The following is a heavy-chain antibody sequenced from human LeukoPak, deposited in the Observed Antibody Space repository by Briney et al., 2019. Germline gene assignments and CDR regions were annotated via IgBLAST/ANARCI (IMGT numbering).Heavy chain of an antibody. Sequence: SETLSLTCTVSSGSITSSTYHWGWLRQPPGKGLEWIASIYYSGTSYYNPSLKSRVTISVDTSKNQVSLKLTSVTAADTAVYYCARSPTKRVTEDYWGQGILVTVSS. CDR3: ARSPTKRVTEDY. V-gene: IGHV4-39*07. CDR2: IYYSGTS. D-gene: IGHD5-18*01. CDR1: SGSITSSTYH. J-gene: IGHJ4*02.